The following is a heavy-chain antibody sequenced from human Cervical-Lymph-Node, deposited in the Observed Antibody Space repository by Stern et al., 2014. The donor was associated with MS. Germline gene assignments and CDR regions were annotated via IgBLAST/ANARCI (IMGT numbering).Heavy chain of an antibody. CDR3: ARDDYDGTRLYFFDY. V-gene: IGHV1-46*03. J-gene: IGHJ4*02. CDR2: INPRDGAT. D-gene: IGHD4-23*01. CDR1: GYTFPKYY. Sequence: QVQLVESGAEVKKPGASVKVSCKASGYTFPKYYIHWVRQAPGQGLEWMGLINPRDGATSYAQKFQGRVTMTRDTSSGTVDMQLNSLRSEDTAVYYCARDDYDGTRLYFFDYWGQGTLVTVSS.